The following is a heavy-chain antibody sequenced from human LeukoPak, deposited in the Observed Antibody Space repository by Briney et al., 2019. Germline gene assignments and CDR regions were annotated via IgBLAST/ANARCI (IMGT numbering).Heavy chain of an antibody. D-gene: IGHD3-10*01. Sequence: SETLSLTCAVYGGSFSGYYWSWLRQPPGKGLEWIGEINHSGSTNYNPSLKSRVTISVDTSKNQFSLKLSSVTAADTAVYYCARHRPLTMVRGVPYYYYYMDVWGKGTTVTISS. CDR3: ARHRPLTMVRGVPYYYYYMDV. CDR2: INHSGST. CDR1: GGSFSGYY. J-gene: IGHJ6*03. V-gene: IGHV4-34*01.